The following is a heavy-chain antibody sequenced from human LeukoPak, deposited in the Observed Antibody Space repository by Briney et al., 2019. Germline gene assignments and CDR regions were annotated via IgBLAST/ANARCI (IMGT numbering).Heavy chain of an antibody. CDR1: GFTFSSYG. J-gene: IGHJ4*02. Sequence: PGGSLRLSCAASGFTFSSYGMSWVRQAPGKGLEWVALISSDGSKIYYADSVKGRFTISRDNAKNSLYLQMNSLRAEDTAVYYCARVEASGYDYGAFDYWGQGTLVTVSS. D-gene: IGHD5-12*01. CDR2: ISSDGSKI. V-gene: IGHV3-30*03. CDR3: ARVEASGYDYGAFDY.